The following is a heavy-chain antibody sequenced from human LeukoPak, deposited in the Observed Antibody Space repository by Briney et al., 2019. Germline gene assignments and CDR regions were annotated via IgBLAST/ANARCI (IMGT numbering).Heavy chain of an antibody. Sequence: ASVKVSCKASGYTFTGYYMHWVRQAPGQGLEWMGWINHNSGGANYAQKLQGRVTRTRDTSISTAYMELSRLRSDDTAVYYCARVFREQLVIVLYAFDIWGQGTMVTVSS. CDR2: INHNSGGA. D-gene: IGHD6-13*01. V-gene: IGHV1-2*02. CDR3: ARVFREQLVIVLYAFDI. J-gene: IGHJ3*02. CDR1: GYTFTGYY.